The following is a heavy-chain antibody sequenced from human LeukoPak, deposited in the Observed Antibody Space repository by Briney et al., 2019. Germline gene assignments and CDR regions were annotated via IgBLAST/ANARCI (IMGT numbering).Heavy chain of an antibody. CDR3: ARDLIGWFDP. D-gene: IGHD2-21*01. CDR2: VNHSGST. J-gene: IGHJ5*02. CDR1: GGSFSGYY. V-gene: IGHV4-34*01. Sequence: SETLSLTCAVYGGSFSGYYWSWIRQPPGKGLEWIGEVNHSGSTNYNPSLKSRVTMSVDTSKNQFSLKLSSVTAADTAVYYCARDLIGWFDPWGQGTLVTVSS.